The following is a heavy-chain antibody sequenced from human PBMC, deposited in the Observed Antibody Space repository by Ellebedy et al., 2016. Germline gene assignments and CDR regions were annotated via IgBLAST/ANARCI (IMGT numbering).Heavy chain of an antibody. D-gene: IGHD1-26*01. V-gene: IGHV1-18*01. CDR2: ISTYTGNT. CDR1: GYTFNSHS. Sequence: ASVKVSCXTSGYTFNSHSISWVRQAPGQGLEWVGWISTYTGNTNYTQRVQGRVSLTTDTSTSTAYMELSSLRSDDTAIYYCAGSDMTPSGTDALDIWGRGTMVTVSS. CDR3: AGSDMTPSGTDALDI. J-gene: IGHJ3*02.